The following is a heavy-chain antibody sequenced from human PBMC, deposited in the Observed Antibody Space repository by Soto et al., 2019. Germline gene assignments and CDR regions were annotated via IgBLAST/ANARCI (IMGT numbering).Heavy chain of an antibody. D-gene: IGHD3-10*01. J-gene: IGHJ4*02. CDR2: IYYSGST. Sequence: SETLSLTCTVSGGTINSTSYYWGWIRQPPGKGLEWIGSIYYSGSTYYNPSLKSRVTISVDTSKNQFSLKLSSMTAADTAVYYCARHNYGSGITYFAYWGLGTLVTVSS. CDR3: ARHNYGSGITYFAY. CDR1: GGTINSTSYY. V-gene: IGHV4-39*01.